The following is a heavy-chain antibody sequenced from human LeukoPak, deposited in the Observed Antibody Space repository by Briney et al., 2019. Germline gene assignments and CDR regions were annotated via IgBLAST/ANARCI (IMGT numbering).Heavy chain of an antibody. J-gene: IGHJ4*02. CDR2: ISGIGGST. D-gene: IGHD4-11*01. CDR1: GFTFSNYA. Sequence: GGSLRLSCAASGFTFSNYAMNGVRPAPRKGREWVSAISGIGGSTHYADSAKGRVTISRDNSQSTGCLQMNIFRAQETALYYFAKDQGLQYDCWVQRSLVSVCS. V-gene: IGHV3-23*01. CDR3: AKDQGLQYDC.